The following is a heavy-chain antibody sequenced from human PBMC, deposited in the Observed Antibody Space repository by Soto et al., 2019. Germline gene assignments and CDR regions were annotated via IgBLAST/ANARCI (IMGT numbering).Heavy chain of an antibody. J-gene: IGHJ5*02. CDR1: GGSISSYY. Sequence: KTSETLSLTCTVSGGSISSYYWSWIRQPPGKGLEWIGYIYYSGSTTYNPSLKSRVTISVDTSKNQFSLKLSSVTAADTAVYYCARDRGRRAGGYNWFDPWGQGTLVTVSS. CDR3: ARDRGRRAGGYNWFDP. CDR2: IYYSGST. V-gene: IGHV4-59*01. D-gene: IGHD3-16*01.